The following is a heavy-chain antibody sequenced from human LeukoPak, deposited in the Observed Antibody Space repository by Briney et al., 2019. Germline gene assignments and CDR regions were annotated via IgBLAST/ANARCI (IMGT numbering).Heavy chain of an antibody. J-gene: IGHJ4*02. CDR3: ARRGTGRQFDS. V-gene: IGHV3-48*03. CDR1: GFTFSSYE. CDR2: ISSSGSTI. Sequence: GGSLRLSCAASGFTFSSYEMNWVRQAPGKGLEWVSYISSSGSTIYYADSVKGRFTISRDNAKNSLYLQMNSLRAEDMALYYCARRGTGRQFDSWGQGTLVTVSS. D-gene: IGHD1-14*01.